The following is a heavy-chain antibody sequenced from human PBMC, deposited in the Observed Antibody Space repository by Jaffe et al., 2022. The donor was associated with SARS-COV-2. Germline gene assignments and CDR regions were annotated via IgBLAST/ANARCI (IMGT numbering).Heavy chain of an antibody. CDR3: AKISTFRRGDFDY. D-gene: IGHD3-10*01. CDR2: ISGSGSNT. V-gene: IGHV3-23*01. J-gene: IGHJ4*02. Sequence: EVQLLESGGDLVQPGGSLRLSCAASGFTFSSYAMSWVRQAPGKGLEWVSTISGSGSNTYYADSVKGRFTISRDNSRNTLYLQMSSLRAEDTAVYYCAKISTFRRGDFDYWGQGTLVTVSS. CDR1: GFTFSSYA.